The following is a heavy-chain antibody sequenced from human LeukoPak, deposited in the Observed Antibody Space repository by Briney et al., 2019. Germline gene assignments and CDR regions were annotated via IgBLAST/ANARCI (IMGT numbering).Heavy chain of an antibody. CDR2: ISGSGGST. Sequence: GGSLRLSCAASGFTFSSYAMSWFPQAPGKGLEGVAAISGSGGSTYYADSVTGRFTISRDNSKKTLYLQMNSLRAEDTAVYYCAFRYDNYYGSGSYLSSLDYWGQGTLVTVSS. CDR1: GFTFSSYA. V-gene: IGHV3-23*01. J-gene: IGHJ4*02. CDR3: AFRYDNYYGSGSYLSSLDY. D-gene: IGHD3-10*01.